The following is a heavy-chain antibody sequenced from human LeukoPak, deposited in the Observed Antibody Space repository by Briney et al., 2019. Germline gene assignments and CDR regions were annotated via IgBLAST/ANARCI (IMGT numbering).Heavy chain of an antibody. CDR3: ARGQLGGYDSSGYYRFDY. CDR2: IIPILGIA. CDR1: GGTFSSYA. D-gene: IGHD3-22*01. J-gene: IGHJ4*02. V-gene: IGHV1-69*04. Sequence: GASVKVSCKASGGTFSSYAISWVRQAPGQGLEWMGRIIPILGIANYAQRFQGRVTITADKSTSTAYMELSSLRSKDTAVYYCARGQLGGYDSSGYYRFDYWGQGTLVTVSS.